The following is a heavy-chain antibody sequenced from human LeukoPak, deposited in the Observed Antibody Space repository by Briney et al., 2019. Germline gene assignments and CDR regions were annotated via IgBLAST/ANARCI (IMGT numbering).Heavy chain of an antibody. V-gene: IGHV1-2*02. CDR2: INPNSGGT. CDR3: ARLVSDYASHIHY. Sequence: GASVKVSCKASGYTFTGYYMHWGRQAPGQGLEGMGWINPNSGGTNYAQKFQGRVTMTRDTSISTAYMELSRLRSDDTAVYYCARLVSDYASHIHYWGQGTLVTVSS. J-gene: IGHJ4*02. D-gene: IGHD3-16*01. CDR1: GYTFTGYY.